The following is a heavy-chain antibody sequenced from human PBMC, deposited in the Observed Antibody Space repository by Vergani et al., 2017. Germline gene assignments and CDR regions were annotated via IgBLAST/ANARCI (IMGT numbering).Heavy chain of an antibody. D-gene: IGHD1-1*01. CDR2: INPNGDYT. Sequence: EVQLLQSEGAVVQPGGSLRLSCAASGFSFTTYAMSWVRQAPGKGLEWVSTINPNGDYTRYGDSVKGRFTISRENSKSTLYLQMKSLRAEDTAIYYCAKGGWNYWFYSWGQGTLVIVS. CDR1: GFSFTTYA. CDR3: AKGGWNYWFYS. V-gene: IGHV3-23*01. J-gene: IGHJ5*01.